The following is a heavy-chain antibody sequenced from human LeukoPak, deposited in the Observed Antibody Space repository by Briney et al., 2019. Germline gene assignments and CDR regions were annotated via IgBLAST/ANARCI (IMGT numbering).Heavy chain of an antibody. Sequence: PGGSLRLSCAASGFTFSSFAMSWVRQAPGKGLEWVSAVSGSGGSTYYADSVKGRFTISRDNSKNTLYLQMNRLRAEDTAVYYCAKDPSLSYDSSSYYYHYWGQGTLVTVSS. D-gene: IGHD3-22*01. CDR3: AKDPSLSYDSSSYYYHY. CDR1: GFTFSSFA. CDR2: VSGSGGST. J-gene: IGHJ4*02. V-gene: IGHV3-23*01.